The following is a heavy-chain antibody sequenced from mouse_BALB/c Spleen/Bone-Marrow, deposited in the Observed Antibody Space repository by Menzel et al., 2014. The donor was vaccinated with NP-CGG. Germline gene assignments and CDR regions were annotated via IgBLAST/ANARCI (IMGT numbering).Heavy chain of an antibody. CDR2: IDPANGNT. J-gene: IGHJ3*01. D-gene: IGHD1-1*01. Sequence: EVQLQQSGAELVKPGASVELSCTASGFNIKDTYMHWVKQRPEQGLEWIGRIDPANGNTKYDPKFQGKATITADTSSNTAYLQLSGLTSEDTAVYYCARSGDYGSSLAYWGQGTLVTVSA. V-gene: IGHV14-3*02. CDR3: ARSGDYGSSLAY. CDR1: GFNIKDTY.